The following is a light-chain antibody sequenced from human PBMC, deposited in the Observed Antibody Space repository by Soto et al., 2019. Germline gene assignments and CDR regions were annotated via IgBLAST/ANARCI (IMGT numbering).Light chain of an antibody. CDR1: RTVCNN. CDR3: HQYKNWPRT. Sequence: ELLMTQSPATLSVSPGERATLSCRPRRTVCNNLAWYQHKPGQAPRLLSYDAWTTGTGTSVSFIGSRSGREFTLSISGLESEDFAIYYCHQYKNWPRTFGQGTKVDI. V-gene: IGKV3-15*01. J-gene: IGKJ1*01. CDR2: DAW.